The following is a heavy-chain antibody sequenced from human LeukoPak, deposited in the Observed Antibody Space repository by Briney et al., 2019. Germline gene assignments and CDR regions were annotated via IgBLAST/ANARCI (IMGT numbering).Heavy chain of an antibody. Sequence: SVKVSCKASGGTFSSYAISWVRQAPGQGLEWMGGIIPIFGTANYAQKFQGRVTITADESTSTAYMELSSLRSEDTAVYYCARVRGGSGSSYAADAFDIWGQGTMVTVSS. J-gene: IGHJ3*02. CDR2: IIPIFGTA. V-gene: IGHV1-69*13. CDR3: ARVRGGSGSSYAADAFDI. D-gene: IGHD1-26*01. CDR1: GGTFSSYA.